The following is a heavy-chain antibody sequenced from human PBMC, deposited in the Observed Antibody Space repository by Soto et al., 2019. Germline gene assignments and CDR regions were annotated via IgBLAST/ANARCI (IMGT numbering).Heavy chain of an antibody. CDR3: AIDSLGKYAFDI. CDR2: ISSSSSYI. CDR1: GFTFSSYS. Sequence: GGSLRLSCAASGFTFSSYSMNWVRQAPGKGLEWVSSISSSSSYIYYADSVKGRFTISRDNAKNSLYLQMNSLRAEDSAVYYCAIDSLGKYAFDIWGQGTMVTVSS. D-gene: IGHD1-26*01. V-gene: IGHV3-21*01. J-gene: IGHJ3*02.